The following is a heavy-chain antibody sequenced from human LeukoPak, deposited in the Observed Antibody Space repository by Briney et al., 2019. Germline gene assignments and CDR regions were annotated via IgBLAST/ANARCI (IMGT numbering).Heavy chain of an antibody. Sequence: SETLSLTCTVSGGSISSYYWSWIRQPPGKGLEWIGEINHSGSTNYNPSPKSRVTISVDTSKNQFSLKLSSVTAADTAVYYCARDLGYSSSKEFDYWGQGTLVTVSS. D-gene: IGHD6-6*01. CDR3: ARDLGYSSSKEFDY. CDR1: GGSISSYY. CDR2: INHSGST. J-gene: IGHJ4*02. V-gene: IGHV4-34*01.